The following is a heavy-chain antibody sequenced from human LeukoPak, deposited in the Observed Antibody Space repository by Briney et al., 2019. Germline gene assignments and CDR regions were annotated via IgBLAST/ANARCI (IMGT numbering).Heavy chain of an antibody. V-gene: IGHV4-59*12. CDR2: IYYSGST. CDR3: ARLYGNYQNYFDY. Sequence: NPSETLFLTCTVSGGSISSYYWSWIRQPPGKGLEWIGYIYYSGSTNYNPSLKSRVTISVDTSKNQFSLKLRSVTAADTAVYYCARLYGNYQNYFDYWGQGTLVTVSS. CDR1: GGSISSYY. J-gene: IGHJ4*02. D-gene: IGHD1-7*01.